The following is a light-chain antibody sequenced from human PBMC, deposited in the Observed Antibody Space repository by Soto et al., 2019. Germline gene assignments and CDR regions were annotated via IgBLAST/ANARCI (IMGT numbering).Light chain of an antibody. CDR1: SSDVGAYNS. Sequence: QSVLTQPASVSGSPGQSITISCTGTSSDVGAYNSVSWYQQHPGKAPKLIIYDVSTRPSGISDRFSGSKSGNTASLTISGLQAEDEADYYCQSYDSSLSGYVVGTGTKVTVL. J-gene: IGLJ1*01. CDR3: QSYDSSLSGYV. V-gene: IGLV2-14*01. CDR2: DVS.